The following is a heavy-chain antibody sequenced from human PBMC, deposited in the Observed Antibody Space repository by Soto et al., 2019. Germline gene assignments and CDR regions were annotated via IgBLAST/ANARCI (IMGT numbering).Heavy chain of an antibody. CDR2: IYYSGST. CDR3: ARLYGSGSYYPDY. CDR1: GGSISSYY. V-gene: IGHV4-59*01. J-gene: IGHJ4*02. Sequence: SETLSLTCTVSGGSISSYYWSWIRQPPGKGLEWIGYIYYSGSTNYNPSLKSRVTISVDTSKNQFSLKLSSVTAADTAVYYCARLYGSGSYYPDYWGQGTLVTVSS. D-gene: IGHD3-10*01.